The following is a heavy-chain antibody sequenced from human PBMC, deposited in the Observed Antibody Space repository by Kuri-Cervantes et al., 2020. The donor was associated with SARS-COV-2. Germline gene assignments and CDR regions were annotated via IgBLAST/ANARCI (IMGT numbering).Heavy chain of an antibody. V-gene: IGHV3-48*03. CDR1: GFTFSSYE. Sequence: GESPKISCAASGFTFSSYEMNWVRQAPGKGLEWVSYISTGGSTTYYADSVKGRFTISRDNSKNTLYLQMNSLRVEDTAVYYCAKVDKVVVVPADLFDYWGQGTLVTVSS. CDR2: ISTGGSTT. CDR3: AKVDKVVVVPADLFDY. J-gene: IGHJ4*02. D-gene: IGHD2-2*01.